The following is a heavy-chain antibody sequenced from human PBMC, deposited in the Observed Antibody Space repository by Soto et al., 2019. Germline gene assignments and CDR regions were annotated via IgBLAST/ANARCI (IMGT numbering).Heavy chain of an antibody. D-gene: IGHD4-17*01. Sequence: GGSLRLSCAASGFTFSSYGMHWVRQAPGKGLEWVAVIWYDGSNKYYADSVKGRFTISRDNSKNTLYLQMNSLRAEDTAVYYCARDQDYGGNSYFDYWGQGTLVTVSS. J-gene: IGHJ4*02. V-gene: IGHV3-33*01. CDR1: GFTFSSYG. CDR2: IWYDGSNK. CDR3: ARDQDYGGNSYFDY.